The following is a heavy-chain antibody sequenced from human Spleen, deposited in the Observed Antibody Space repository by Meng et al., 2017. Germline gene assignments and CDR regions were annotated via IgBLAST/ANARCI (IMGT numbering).Heavy chain of an antibody. Sequence: SETLSLTCAVYGGSFGSYYWSWIRQPPGKGLEWVGEINHSGSSNYNPSLKSRVTISVDTSKNQLSLKLSSVTAADTAVYYCATYYDTSDVYAFDIWGQGTMVTVSS. CDR3: ATYYDTSDVYAFDI. D-gene: IGHD3-22*01. CDR1: GGSFGSYY. CDR2: INHSGSS. J-gene: IGHJ3*02. V-gene: IGHV4-34*01.